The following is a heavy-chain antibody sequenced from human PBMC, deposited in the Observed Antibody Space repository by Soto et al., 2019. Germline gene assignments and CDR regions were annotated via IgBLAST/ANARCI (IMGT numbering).Heavy chain of an antibody. CDR1: GFTFTSSA. CDR3: AVHGDYGGLARYYGMDV. J-gene: IGHJ6*02. Sequence: QMQLVQSGPEVKKPGTSVKVSCKASGFTFTSSAVQWVRQARGQRLEWIGWIVVGSGNTNYAQKFQERVTITRXXSXSXXYMELSSLRSEDTAVYYCAVHGDYGGLARYYGMDVWGQGTTVTVSS. D-gene: IGHD4-17*01. CDR2: IVVGSGNT. V-gene: IGHV1-58*01.